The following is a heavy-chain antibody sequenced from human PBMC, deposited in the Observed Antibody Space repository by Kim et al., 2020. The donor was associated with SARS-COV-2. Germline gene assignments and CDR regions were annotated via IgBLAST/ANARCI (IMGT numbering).Heavy chain of an antibody. CDR3: TRVSGAALAFWGAYDF. Sequence: SGKGRFTISRDNSKNAPYLQMNSLRTEDTAVYYCTRVSGAALAFWGAYDFWGQGTMVTVSS. D-gene: IGHD3-3*02. J-gene: IGHJ3*01. V-gene: IGHV3-73*01.